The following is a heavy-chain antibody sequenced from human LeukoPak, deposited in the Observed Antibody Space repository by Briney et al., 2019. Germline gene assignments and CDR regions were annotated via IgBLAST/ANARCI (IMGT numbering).Heavy chain of an antibody. V-gene: IGHV3-48*01. D-gene: IGHD5-18*01. CDR1: GFTFSSYS. CDR3: ARRAYGYSFEY. J-gene: IGHJ4*02. Sequence: GGSLRLSCAASGFTFSSYSMNWVRQASGKGLEWVSYISDSGNTIYYADSVKGRFTISRDNAKNSLYLQMNGLRAEDTALYFCARRAYGYSFEYWGQGTLVTVSS. CDR2: ISDSGNTI.